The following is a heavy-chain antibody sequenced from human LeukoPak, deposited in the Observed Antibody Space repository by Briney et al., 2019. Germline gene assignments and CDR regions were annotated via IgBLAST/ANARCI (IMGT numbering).Heavy chain of an antibody. J-gene: IGHJ4*02. CDR3: ARDSFWSGYYPLDC. Sequence: SETLSLTCAVSGGSISSGGYSWSWIRQPPGKGLEWIGYIYHSGSTYYNPSLKSRVTISVDRSKNQFSLKLSSVAAADTAVYYCARDSFWSGYYPLDCWGQGTLVTVSS. D-gene: IGHD3-3*01. CDR2: IYHSGST. CDR1: GGSISSGGYS. V-gene: IGHV4-30-2*01.